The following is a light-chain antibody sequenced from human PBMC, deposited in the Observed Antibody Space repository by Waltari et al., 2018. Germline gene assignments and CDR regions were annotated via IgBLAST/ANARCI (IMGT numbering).Light chain of an antibody. J-gene: IGLJ3*02. CDR1: NSNIGDNS. Sequence: QSVLTQPPSVSAAPGQKVTISCSGRNSNIGDNSFSWYQQFPGTAPRLLLDDNNRRPSDIPDRFSASKSGTSATLGITGLQTGDEADYYCGTWDDSLNSMVFGGGTKLTVL. CDR3: GTWDDSLNSMV. CDR2: DNN. V-gene: IGLV1-51*01.